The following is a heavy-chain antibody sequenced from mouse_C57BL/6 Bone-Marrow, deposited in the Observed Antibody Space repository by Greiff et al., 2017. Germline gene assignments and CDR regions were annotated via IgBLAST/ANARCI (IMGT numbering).Heavy chain of an antibody. V-gene: IGHV1-26*01. CDR2: INPNNGGT. CDR3: ARDRGNYYGSSPCYWYFDV. D-gene: IGHD1-1*01. J-gene: IGHJ1*03. CDR1: GYTFPDYY. Sequence: VQLQQSGPELVKPGASVKISCKASGYTFPDYYMNWVKQSHGTSLEWIGDINPNNGGTSYNQKFKGKATLTVDKSSRTAYMELRSLTSEDSAVYSCARDRGNYYGSSPCYWYFDVWGTGTTVTVSS.